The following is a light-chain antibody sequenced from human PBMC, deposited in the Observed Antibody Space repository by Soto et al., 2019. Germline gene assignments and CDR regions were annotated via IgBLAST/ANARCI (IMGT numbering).Light chain of an antibody. V-gene: IGKV3-11*01. Sequence: EIVLTQSPATLSLSPGERATLSCRASQRVSSYLVWYQQKPGQAPRLLMSDASNRATGIPARFSGSGSGTDFTLTISSLEPEDFAVYYCQQRSSWPRTFGQGTKVEIK. CDR2: DAS. CDR3: QQRSSWPRT. J-gene: IGKJ1*01. CDR1: QRVSSY.